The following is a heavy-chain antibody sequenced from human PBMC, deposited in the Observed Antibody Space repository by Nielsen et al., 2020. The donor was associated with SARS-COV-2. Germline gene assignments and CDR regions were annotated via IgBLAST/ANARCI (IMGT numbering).Heavy chain of an antibody. V-gene: IGHV4-61*02. J-gene: IGHJ4*02. CDR2: IYTSGST. CDR1: GGSISSGSYY. D-gene: IGHD2-2*02. CDR3: ARSEEIVVVPAAII. Sequence: SETLSLTCTVSGGSISSGSYYWSWIRQPAGKGLEWIGRIYTSGSTNYNPSLKSRVTISVDTSKNQFSLKLRSVTAADTAVYYCARSEEIVVVPAAIIWGQGTLVTVSS.